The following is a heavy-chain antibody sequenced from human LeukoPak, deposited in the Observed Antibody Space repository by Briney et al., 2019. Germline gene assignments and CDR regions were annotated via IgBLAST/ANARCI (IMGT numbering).Heavy chain of an antibody. Sequence: SSHTLSLTCTVSGGSSVSSGGYYWTWISQHPEKGLEWIGYFYYRASYNPSLKGRVSISIDTSKNQFSLRLTSVTAADTALYYCVREGEYGEDYYWGQGIQVIVSA. J-gene: IGHJ4*02. V-gene: IGHV4-31*03. D-gene: IGHD4-17*01. CDR2: FYYRA. CDR3: VREGEYGEDYY. CDR1: GGSSVSSGGYY.